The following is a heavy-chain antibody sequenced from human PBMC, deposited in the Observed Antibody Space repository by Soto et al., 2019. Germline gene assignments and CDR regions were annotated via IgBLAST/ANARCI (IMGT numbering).Heavy chain of an antibody. CDR3: ARGPGGSSSGGGPGDSSDY. D-gene: IGHD1-26*01. J-gene: IGHJ4*02. CDR2: INHSGST. V-gene: IGHV4-34*01. CDR1: GGSFSGYY. Sequence: QVQLQQGGAGLLKPSETLSLTCAVYGGSFSGYYWSWIRQPPGKGLEWIGEINHSGSTNYNPSLKSRVTISVDTSKNQFSLKLSSVTAADTAVYYCARGPGGSSSGGGPGDSSDYWGQGTLVTVSS.